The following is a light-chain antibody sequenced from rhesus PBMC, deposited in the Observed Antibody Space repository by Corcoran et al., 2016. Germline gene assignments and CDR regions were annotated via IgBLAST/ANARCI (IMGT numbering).Light chain of an antibody. J-gene: IGKJ4*01. CDR2: DAS. Sequence: EIVLTQSPATLSLSPGERATLSCRASQSVSSNLAWYQQKPGQAPRPLIYDASSRATGIPDRFSGSGAGTEFNLTINSLEPEDVGVFYWQQYSNWPLTFGGGTKVELK. CDR1: QSVSSN. CDR3: QQYSNWPLT. V-gene: IGKV3-35*01.